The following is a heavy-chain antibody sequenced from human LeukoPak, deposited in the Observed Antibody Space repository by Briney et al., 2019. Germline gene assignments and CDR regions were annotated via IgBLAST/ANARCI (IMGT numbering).Heavy chain of an antibody. J-gene: IGHJ4*02. D-gene: IGHD4-17*01. CDR2: ISSSSSYI. CDR1: GFTFSSYS. V-gene: IGHV3-21*01. Sequence: PGGSLRLSCAASGFTFSSYSMNWVRQAPGKGLEWVSSISSSSSYIYYADSVKGRFTISRDNAKNSLYLQMNSLRAEDTAVYYCGGHDYGDYGSPWGGQGTLVTVSS. CDR3: GGHDYGDYGSPW.